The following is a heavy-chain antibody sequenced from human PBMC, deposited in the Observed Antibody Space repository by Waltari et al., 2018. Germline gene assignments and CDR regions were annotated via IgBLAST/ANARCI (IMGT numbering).Heavy chain of an antibody. CDR1: GASLRNYF. D-gene: IGHD5-18*01. CDR2: INHGGTT. V-gene: IGHV4-34*01. J-gene: IGHJ4*02. CDR3: ARGYSNGYGPGDS. Sequence: QVQLQQWGAGLVKPSETLSLTCAVYGASLRNYFWSWIRQAPGKGLEWIGEINHGGTTNCSPSLKSRVTISVDTSKSQFSLRVRSVTAADTAVDYCARGYSNGYGPGDSWGQGTLVTVSS.